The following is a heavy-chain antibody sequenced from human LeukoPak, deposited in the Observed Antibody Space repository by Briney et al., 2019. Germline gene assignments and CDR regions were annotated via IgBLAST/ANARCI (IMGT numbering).Heavy chain of an antibody. Sequence: TSETLSLTCTVSGGSVSSGSYYWSWIRQPPGKGLEWIGYIYYSGSTNYNPSLKSRVTISVDMSKSQFSLNLSSVTAADTALYYCARHGPLYDIWSAQFYFDYWGQGTLVAVSS. J-gene: IGHJ4*02. CDR3: ARHGPLYDIWSAQFYFDY. V-gene: IGHV4-61*01. D-gene: IGHD3-3*01. CDR2: IYYSGST. CDR1: GGSVSSGSYY.